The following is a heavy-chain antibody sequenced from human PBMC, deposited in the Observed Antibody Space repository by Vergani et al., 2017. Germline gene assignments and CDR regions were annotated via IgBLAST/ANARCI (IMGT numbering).Heavy chain of an antibody. D-gene: IGHD3-9*01. CDR2: INPSGGHT. V-gene: IGHV1-46*03. CDR3: ARGDYGILTGYQY. J-gene: IGHJ4*02. Sequence: QVQVVQSGAEVKKSGASVKVSCKTSGYTFSNYYMHWVRQAPGQGLEWMGIINPSGGHTNYAQKFQGRVTITRDTSTSTVYMELSSLRYEDTAIYYCARGDYGILTGYQYWGQGTLVTVSA. CDR1: GYTFSNYY.